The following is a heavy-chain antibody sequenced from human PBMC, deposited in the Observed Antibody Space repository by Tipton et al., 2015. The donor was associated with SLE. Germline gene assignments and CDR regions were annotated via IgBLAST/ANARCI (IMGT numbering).Heavy chain of an antibody. CDR2: SSGSGGST. V-gene: IGHV3-23*01. CDR3: ARARVEWLLSNFDY. J-gene: IGHJ4*02. Sequence: SLRLSCAASGFTFSSYAMSWVRHAPGKGLEWVSGSSGSGGSTYYANSVEGRFTISRDNSKNTLYLQMNSLRVEDTAVYYCARARVEWLLSNFDYWGQGTAVTVSS. CDR1: GFTFSSYA. D-gene: IGHD3-3*01.